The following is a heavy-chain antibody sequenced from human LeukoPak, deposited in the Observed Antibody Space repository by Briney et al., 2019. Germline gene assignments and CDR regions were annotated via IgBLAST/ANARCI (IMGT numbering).Heavy chain of an antibody. Sequence: GGSLRLACAASGFTFSRYAMTWVRQGPGKGLEWVSSISSSSSSYIYYADSVKGRFTISRDNAKNSLYLQMNSLRAEDTAVYYCARESWGPHIVLMVYATFGYYYGMDVWGQGTTVTVSS. D-gene: IGHD2-8*01. CDR2: ISSSSSSYI. V-gene: IGHV3-21*01. CDR3: ARESWGPHIVLMVYATFGYYYGMDV. J-gene: IGHJ6*02. CDR1: GFTFSRYA.